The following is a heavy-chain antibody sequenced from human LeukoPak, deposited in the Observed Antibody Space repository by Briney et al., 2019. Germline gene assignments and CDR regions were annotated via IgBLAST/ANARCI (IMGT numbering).Heavy chain of an antibody. CDR3: ARGRRGFVDY. D-gene: IGHD3-22*01. Sequence: PSETLSLTCAVYGGSFSGYYWSWIRQPPGKGLEWIGEINHSGSTNYNPSLKSRVTISVDTSENQFSLKLSSVTAADTAVYYCARGRRGFVDYWGQGTLVTVSS. CDR1: GGSFSGYY. J-gene: IGHJ4*02. V-gene: IGHV4-34*01. CDR2: INHSGST.